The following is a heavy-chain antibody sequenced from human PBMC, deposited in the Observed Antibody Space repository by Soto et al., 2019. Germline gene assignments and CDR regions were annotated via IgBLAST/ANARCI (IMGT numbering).Heavy chain of an antibody. Sequence: PGESLKISCKGSGYSFTSYWIGWVRQMPGKGLEWMGIIYPGDSDTRYSPSFQGQVTISADKSISTAYLQWSSLKASDTATYYCARTMYYDFWSGYSSRMDVWGQGTTVTVSS. V-gene: IGHV5-51*01. J-gene: IGHJ6*02. D-gene: IGHD3-3*01. CDR3: ARTMYYDFWSGYSSRMDV. CDR1: GYSFTSYW. CDR2: IYPGDSDT.